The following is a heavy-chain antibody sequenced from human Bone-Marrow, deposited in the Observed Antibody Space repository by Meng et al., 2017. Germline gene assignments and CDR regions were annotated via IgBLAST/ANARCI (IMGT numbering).Heavy chain of an antibody. CDR3: ARDSGSGWYGFNLSGGWFDP. J-gene: IGHJ5*02. CDR2: ISSSSSYI. Sequence: GGSLRLSCAASGFTFSSYWMSWVRQAPGKGLEWVSSISSSSSYIYYADSVKGRFTISRDNAKNSLYLQMNSLRAEDTAVYYCARDSGSGWYGFNLSGGWFDPWGQGTLVTVSS. V-gene: IGHV3-21*01. CDR1: GFTFSSYW. D-gene: IGHD6-19*01.